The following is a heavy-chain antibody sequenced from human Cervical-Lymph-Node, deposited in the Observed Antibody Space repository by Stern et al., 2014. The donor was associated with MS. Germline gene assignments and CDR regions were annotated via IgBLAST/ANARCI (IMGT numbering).Heavy chain of an antibody. D-gene: IGHD3-3*01. Sequence: QVQLQESGPGLVKPSETLSLTCTVSGGSVSSSTYYWGWIRQPPGKNLEWIGSIYYTGRTYYNPSLTSRLTISIDPSKNQFSLKLTSVTAADTAVYYCARQGSFDFWSGWGQGTLVTVSS. CDR1: GGSVSSSTYY. J-gene: IGHJ4*02. CDR3: ARQGSFDFWSG. V-gene: IGHV4-39*01. CDR2: IYYTGRT.